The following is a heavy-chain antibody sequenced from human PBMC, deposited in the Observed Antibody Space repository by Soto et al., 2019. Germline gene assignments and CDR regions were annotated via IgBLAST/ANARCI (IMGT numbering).Heavy chain of an antibody. CDR2: IKSKTDGGTT. CDR1: GFTFSNAW. D-gene: IGHD3-22*01. Sequence: GGSLRLSCTASGFTFSNAWRTWVRQAPGKGLEWVGRIKSKTDGGTTDYAAPVKGRFTISRDDSKNTMYLQMNSLKTEDTAVYYCTIPRGPMIRPWGQGTLVTVSS. CDR3: TIPRGPMIRP. V-gene: IGHV3-15*01. J-gene: IGHJ5*02.